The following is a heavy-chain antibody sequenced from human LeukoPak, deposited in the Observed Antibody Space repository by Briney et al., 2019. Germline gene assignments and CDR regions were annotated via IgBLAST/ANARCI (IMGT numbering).Heavy chain of an antibody. CDR2: IYYSGST. Sequence: PSETLSLACTVSGGSISSYYWSWIRQPPGKGVEWIGYIYYSGSTNYNPSLKSRVTISVDTSKNQFSLKLSSVTAADTAVYYCARRKGSSPYYFDYWGQGTLVTVSS. D-gene: IGHD6-6*01. J-gene: IGHJ4*02. CDR3: ARRKGSSPYYFDY. CDR1: GGSISSYY. V-gene: IGHV4-59*01.